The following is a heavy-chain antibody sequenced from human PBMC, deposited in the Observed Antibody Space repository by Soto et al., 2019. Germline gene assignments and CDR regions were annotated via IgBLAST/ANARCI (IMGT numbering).Heavy chain of an antibody. Sequence: ASVKVSCKASGYTFTSYYMHWVRQAPGQGLEWMGIINPSGGSTSYAQKFQGRVTMTRDTSTSTVYMELSSLRSEDTAVYYCASAITMVRGVDYGMDVWGQGTTVTVSS. J-gene: IGHJ6*02. CDR1: GYTFTSYY. D-gene: IGHD3-10*01. CDR2: INPSGGST. V-gene: IGHV1-46*01. CDR3: ASAITMVRGVDYGMDV.